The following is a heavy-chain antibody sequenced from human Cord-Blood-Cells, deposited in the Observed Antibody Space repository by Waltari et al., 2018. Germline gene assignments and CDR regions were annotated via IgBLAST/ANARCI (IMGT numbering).Heavy chain of an antibody. V-gene: IGHV4-34*01. CDR1: GGSFSGYY. Sequence: QVQLQQWGAGLLKPSETLSLTCAVYGGSFSGYYWSWIRQPPGKGLEWIGEINHSGSTNYNQSLKSRVTISVDTSKNQFSLKLSSVTAADTAVYYCARGVGAGIVLVVYAHYFDYWGQGTLVTVSS. J-gene: IGHJ4*02. CDR2: INHSGST. CDR3: ARGVGAGIVLVVYAHYFDY. D-gene: IGHD2-8*02.